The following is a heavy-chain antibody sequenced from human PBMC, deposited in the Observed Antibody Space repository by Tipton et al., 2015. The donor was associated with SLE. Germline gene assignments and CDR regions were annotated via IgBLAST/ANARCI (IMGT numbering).Heavy chain of an antibody. CDR2: IFHSVDV. V-gene: IGHV4-39*01. CDR1: GASISTSGYC. Sequence: TLSLTCTVSGASISTSGYCWSWIRQPPGKGLEWMGSIFHSVDVYYNPSVRSRVTISIDTSKNQFSLKLTSMPAADTAVYYCAKSVGGGAEYFQDWGQGTLVTVSS. D-gene: IGHD2-21*01. CDR3: AKSVGGGAEYFQD. J-gene: IGHJ1*01.